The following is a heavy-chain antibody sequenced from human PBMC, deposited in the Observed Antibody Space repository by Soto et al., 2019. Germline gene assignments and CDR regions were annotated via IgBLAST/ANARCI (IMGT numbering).Heavy chain of an antibody. CDR1: GFTFSTYN. CDR2: ITNTGETM. J-gene: IGHJ6*02. Sequence: EVQMVESGGGLVQPGGSLRLSCAGSGFTFSTYNMDWVRQAPGKGLAWISYITNTGETMYYADSVMGRFTNSRDSANNALFLQMNSQTDENSAVYYRPRYDDRGYDMEDRGHGTKVTGSS. D-gene: IGHD3-3*01. CDR3: PRYDDRGYDMED. V-gene: IGHV3-48*02.